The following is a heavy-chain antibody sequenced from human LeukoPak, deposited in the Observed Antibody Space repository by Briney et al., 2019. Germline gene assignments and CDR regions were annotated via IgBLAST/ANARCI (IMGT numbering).Heavy chain of an antibody. V-gene: IGHV3-74*01. Sequence: PGGSLRLSCAASGFTFSTYWMHWVRQAPGKGLVWVSRINTDGSTTGYAGSVKGRFTISRDNAKNTLYLQMSSLRAEDTAVYYCARGTMIGEYWGQGTLVTVSS. J-gene: IGHJ4*02. CDR2: INTDGSTT. CDR3: ARGTMIGEY. D-gene: IGHD3-10*02. CDR1: GFTFSTYW.